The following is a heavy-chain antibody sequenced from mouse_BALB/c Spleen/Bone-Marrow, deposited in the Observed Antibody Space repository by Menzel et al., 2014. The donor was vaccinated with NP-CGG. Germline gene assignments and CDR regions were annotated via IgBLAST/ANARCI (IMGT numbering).Heavy chain of an antibody. D-gene: IGHD2-1*01. CDR2: IWAGGST. J-gene: IGHJ4*01. Sequence: VQLVESGPGLVAPSQSLSITCTVSGFSLTSYGVHWVRQPPGKGLEWLGVIWAGGSTNYNSALMSRLSISKDNSKSQVFLEMNSLQTDDTAMYYCAREYYGNGYAMDYWGQGTSVTVSS. V-gene: IGHV2-9*02. CDR1: GFSLTSYG. CDR3: AREYYGNGYAMDY.